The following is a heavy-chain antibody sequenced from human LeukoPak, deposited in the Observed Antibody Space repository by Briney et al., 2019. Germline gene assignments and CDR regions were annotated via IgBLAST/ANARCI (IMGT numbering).Heavy chain of an antibody. V-gene: IGHV1-2*02. D-gene: IGHD1-1*01. Sequence: ASVKVSCKASGYTFTGYYMHWMRQAPGQGLEWMGWINPNSGGTNYAQKFQGRVTMTRDTSISTAYMELSRLRSDDTAVYYCARVFNNGKYVDYWGQGTLDTVSS. J-gene: IGHJ4*02. CDR2: INPNSGGT. CDR1: GYTFTGYY. CDR3: ARVFNNGKYVDY.